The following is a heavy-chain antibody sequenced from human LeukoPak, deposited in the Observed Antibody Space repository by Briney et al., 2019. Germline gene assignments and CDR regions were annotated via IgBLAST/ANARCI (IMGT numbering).Heavy chain of an antibody. Sequence: GASVKVSCKASGYTFTSYDINWVRQATGQGLEWMGWVNPNSGNTGYAQKFQGRVTMTRNTSISTAYMELSSLRSEDTAVYYCARHYYYDSSGYDAFDIWGQGTMVTVSS. CDR3: ARHYYYDSSGYDAFDI. D-gene: IGHD3-22*01. CDR2: VNPNSGNT. V-gene: IGHV1-8*01. CDR1: GYTFTSYD. J-gene: IGHJ3*02.